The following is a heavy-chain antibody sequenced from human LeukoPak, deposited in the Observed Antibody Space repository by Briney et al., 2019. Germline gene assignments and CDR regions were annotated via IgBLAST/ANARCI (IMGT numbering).Heavy chain of an antibody. D-gene: IGHD2-2*02. Sequence: GRSLRLSCAASGFNFRGYGMPWVRQAPGRGLEWVAVIWYDESKTYYADSVKGRFTISRDNSKNTLYLQMNSLRAEDTAVYYCTRDIRSRYFDYWGQGTLVTVSS. CDR1: GFNFRGYG. CDR2: IWYDESKT. V-gene: IGHV3-33*01. J-gene: IGHJ4*02. CDR3: TRDIRSRYFDY.